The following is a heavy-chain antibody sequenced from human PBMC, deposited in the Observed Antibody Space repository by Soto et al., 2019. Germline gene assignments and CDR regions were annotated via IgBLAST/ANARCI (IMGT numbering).Heavy chain of an antibody. V-gene: IGHV3-30*18. D-gene: IGHD2-2*01. Sequence: QVQLVESGGGVVQPGRSLRLSCAASGFTFSSYGMHWVRQDPGKGLVWVAVISYDGSNKYYADSVKGRFTISRDNSKNTLHLQMNSLRAEDTAVYYCAKEGVPAAMNNRFDPWGQGTMVTVSS. CDR3: AKEGVPAAMNNRFDP. CDR1: GFTFSSYG. CDR2: ISYDGSNK. J-gene: IGHJ5*02.